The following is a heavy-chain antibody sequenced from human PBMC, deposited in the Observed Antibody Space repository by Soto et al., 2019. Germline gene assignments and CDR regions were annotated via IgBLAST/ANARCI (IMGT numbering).Heavy chain of an antibody. CDR1: GGSVSYKTYY. D-gene: IGHD4-17*01. J-gene: IGHJ4*02. CDR2: VYYSGTT. V-gene: IGHV4-61*01. CDR3: ARTTAVPNTLRSRYFFDY. Sequence: KPSETLSLTCSVSGGSVSYKTYYWSWIRQPPGKRLEWIGYVYYSGTTNYNPSLKSRVTIPVDLSKNRFTLRLSSVTTADTALYYCARTTAVPNTLRSRYFFDYWGQGTLVTV.